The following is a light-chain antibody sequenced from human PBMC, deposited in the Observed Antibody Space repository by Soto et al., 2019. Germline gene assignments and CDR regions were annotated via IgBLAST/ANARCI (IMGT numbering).Light chain of an antibody. Sequence: EIQMTPSPSTLSGSVGDRVSITCLASQTISSWLAWYQQKPGKAPKLLIYKASTLKSGVPSRFSGSGSGTEFTLTISSLQPDDFATYYCQHYNSYSEAFGQGTKVDIK. V-gene: IGKV1-5*03. CDR2: KAS. CDR3: QHYNSYSEA. CDR1: QTISSW. J-gene: IGKJ1*01.